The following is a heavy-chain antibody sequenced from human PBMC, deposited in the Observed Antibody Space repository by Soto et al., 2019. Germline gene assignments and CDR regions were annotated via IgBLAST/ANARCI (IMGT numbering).Heavy chain of an antibody. CDR1: GFTFSSYG. Sequence: QVQLVESGGGVFQPVRSLRLSCAASGFTFSSYGMHWVRQAPGKGLEWVAVIWYDGSNKYYADYVKGRFTISRDNSKNTMYLQMTSLRAEDTAVYYWARGYRSSSGYYYYYMDVWGKGTTVTVSS. J-gene: IGHJ6*03. D-gene: IGHD6-13*01. CDR3: ARGYRSSSGYYYYYMDV. V-gene: IGHV3-33*01. CDR2: IWYDGSNK.